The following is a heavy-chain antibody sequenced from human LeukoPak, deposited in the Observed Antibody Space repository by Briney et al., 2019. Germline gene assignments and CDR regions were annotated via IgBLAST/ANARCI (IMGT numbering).Heavy chain of an antibody. CDR2: IYHSGST. CDR1: GYSISSGYY. V-gene: IGHV4-38-2*01. CDR3: AAAVAGKLDY. J-gene: IGHJ4*02. D-gene: IGHD6-19*01. Sequence: KSSETLSLTCAVSGYSISSGYYWGWIRQPPGKGLEWIGSIYHSGSTYYNPSLKGRVTISVDTSKNQFSLKLRSVTAADTAVYYCAAAVAGKLDYWGQGTLVTVSS.